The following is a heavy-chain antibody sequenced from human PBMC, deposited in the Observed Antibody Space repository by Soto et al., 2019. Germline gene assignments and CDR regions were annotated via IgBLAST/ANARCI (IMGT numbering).Heavy chain of an antibody. CDR2: IIPIFGTA. CDR1: GGTFSSYA. Sequence: QVQLVQSGAEVKKPGSSVKVSCKASGGTFSSYAISWVRQAPGQGLEWMGGIIPIFGTANYAQKVQGRVTITADESTSTAYMALSSLRSEGTAVYYCARDRQPIASAGTWVFDYWCQEPLVTVSS. V-gene: IGHV1-69*01. J-gene: IGHJ4*02. D-gene: IGHD6-13*01. CDR3: ARDRQPIASAGTWVFDY.